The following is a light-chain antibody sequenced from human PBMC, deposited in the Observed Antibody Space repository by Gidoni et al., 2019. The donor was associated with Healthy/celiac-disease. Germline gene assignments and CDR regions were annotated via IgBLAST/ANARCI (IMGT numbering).Light chain of an antibody. Sequence: EIVLTQSPATLSLSPGERATLSCRASQSVSSYLAWYQQKPGQAPRLLIYDASNRATGIPARFSGSGSETDFTLTISSLEPEDFAVYYCQQRSNWRSTFGPGTKVDIK. J-gene: IGKJ3*01. CDR3: QQRSNWRST. CDR1: QSVSSY. CDR2: DAS. V-gene: IGKV3-11*01.